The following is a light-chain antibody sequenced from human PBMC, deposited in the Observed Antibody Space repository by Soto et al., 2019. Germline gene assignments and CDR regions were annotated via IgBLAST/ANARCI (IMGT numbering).Light chain of an antibody. CDR3: QQYESLPLT. J-gene: IGKJ5*01. CDR2: DAS. V-gene: IGKV1-33*01. Sequence: DIQLTQSPSSLSASVGARVPITCQARQDISTFLNWYQQKPGKAPNLLIYDASELQTGVPSRFSGSGSGTGFTFTISSLQPEDFATYYCQQYESLPLTFGQGTRLEI. CDR1: QDISTF.